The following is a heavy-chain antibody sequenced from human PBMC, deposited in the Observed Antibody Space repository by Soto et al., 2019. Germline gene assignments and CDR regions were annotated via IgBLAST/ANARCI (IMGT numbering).Heavy chain of an antibody. J-gene: IGHJ6*02. D-gene: IGHD2-2*01. CDR3: ETDKGYCSSSSFSHYYYWYCLGV. V-gene: IGHV3-33*01. CDR2: IWYDGSNK. Sequence: QVQLVESGGGVVQPGRSLRLSCAASGFTFSSYGMHWVRQAPGKGLEWVAVIWYDGSNKYYADAVKGRFTISRDNSKNTRYLHMNSLRAEDKAVYYGETDKGYCSSSSFSHYYYWYCLGVWGQGTTVTVSS. CDR1: GFTFSSYG.